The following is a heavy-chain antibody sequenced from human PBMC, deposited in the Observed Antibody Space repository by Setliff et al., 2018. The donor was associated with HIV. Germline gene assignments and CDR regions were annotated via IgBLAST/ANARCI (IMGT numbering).Heavy chain of an antibody. J-gene: IGHJ3*01. Sequence: LSLTCTVSGGSISSGSYYWSWIRQPAGKGLEWIGRFYNRGNTYYNPSLKSRVIMAVDTSKNQFSLKLSFVTAADTAVYYCARDGWDVDTAMVGLWGQGTMVTVSS. D-gene: IGHD5-18*01. V-gene: IGHV4-61*02. CDR2: FYNRGNT. CDR1: GGSISSGSYY. CDR3: ARDGWDVDTAMVGL.